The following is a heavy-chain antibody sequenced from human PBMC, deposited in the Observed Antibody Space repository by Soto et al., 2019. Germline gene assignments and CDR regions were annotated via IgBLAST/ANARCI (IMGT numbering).Heavy chain of an antibody. CDR2: TYYRSKWYN. V-gene: IGHV6-1*01. D-gene: IGHD1-1*01. J-gene: IGHJ4*02. Sequence: SQTLSLTCAISGDSVSSDSAAWNWIRQSPSRDLEWLGRTYYRSKWYNDYAVSVRSRITISPDTSKNQFSLQLNSVTPDDTAVYYCAREIGTAHPFEYWGQGTRVTVSS. CDR3: AREIGTAHPFEY. CDR1: GDSVSSDSAA.